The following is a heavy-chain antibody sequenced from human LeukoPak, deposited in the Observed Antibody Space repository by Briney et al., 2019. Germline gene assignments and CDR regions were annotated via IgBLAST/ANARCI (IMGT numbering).Heavy chain of an antibody. CDR2: IGGRDGST. CDR1: GFTFSSYA. Sequence: PGGSLRLSCAASGFTFSSYAMSWVRQAPGKGLEWVSAIGGRDGSTYYADSVKGRFTISRDNSKSTLYVQMNSLRAEDTAVYYCAKGHYYGSGSLDYWGQGTLVTVSS. J-gene: IGHJ4*02. V-gene: IGHV3-23*01. D-gene: IGHD3-10*01. CDR3: AKGHYYGSGSLDY.